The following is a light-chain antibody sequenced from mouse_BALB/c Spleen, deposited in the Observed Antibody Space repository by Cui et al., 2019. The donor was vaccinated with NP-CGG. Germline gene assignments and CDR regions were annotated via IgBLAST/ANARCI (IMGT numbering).Light chain of an antibody. V-gene: IGKV4-59*01. J-gene: IGKJ5*01. CDR3: QQWSSNPLT. CDR1: SSVSY. Sequence: QIVLTQSPAIMSASPGEKVTITCSASSSVSYMHWYQQKSGTSPKRWIYDTSKLASGVPARFSGSGSGTSYSLTISSMEAEDAATYYCQQWSSNPLTFGAGTKLELK. CDR2: DTS.